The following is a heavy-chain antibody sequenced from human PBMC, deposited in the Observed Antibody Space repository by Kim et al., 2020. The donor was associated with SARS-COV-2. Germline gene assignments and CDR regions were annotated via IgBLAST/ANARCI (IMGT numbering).Heavy chain of an antibody. CDR3: ARVGDSSGYYYGKFDY. V-gene: IGHV4-39*07. CDR1: GGSISSSSYY. J-gene: IGHJ4*02. D-gene: IGHD3-22*01. Sequence: SETLSLTCTVSGGSISSSSYYWGWIRQPPGKGLEWIGSIYYSGSTYYNPSLKSRVTISVDTSKNQFSLKLSSVTAADTAVYYCARVGDSSGYYYGKFDYWGQGTLVTVSS. CDR2: IYYSGST.